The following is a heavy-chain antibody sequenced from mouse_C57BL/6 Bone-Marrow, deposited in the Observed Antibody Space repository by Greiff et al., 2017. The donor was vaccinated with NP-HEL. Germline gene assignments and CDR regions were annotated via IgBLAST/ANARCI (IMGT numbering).Heavy chain of an antibody. V-gene: IGHV1-85*01. J-gene: IGHJ1*03. Sequence: VKVVESGPELVKPGASVKLSCKASGYTFTSYDINWVKQRPGQGLEWIGWIYPRDGSTKYNEKFKGKATLTVDTSSSTAYMELHSLTSEDSAVYFCARGLLRSFWYFDVWGTGTTVTVSS. CDR3: ARGLLRSFWYFDV. CDR1: GYTFTSYD. CDR2: IYPRDGST. D-gene: IGHD1-1*01.